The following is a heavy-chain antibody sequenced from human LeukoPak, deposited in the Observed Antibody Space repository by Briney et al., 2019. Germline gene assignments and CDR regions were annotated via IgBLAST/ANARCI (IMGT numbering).Heavy chain of an antibody. Sequence: SHTLSLTCAISGDIVSSNSAAWNWVTQSRSRGLECLGRTYYRSKWYNDYAPSVESRITINPDTSKNHFSLQLNSVTPEDTAVYYCARSPEPIVKYYYGMDIWGKGTTVTVSS. CDR2: TYYRSKWYN. V-gene: IGHV6-1*01. D-gene: IGHD1-14*01. J-gene: IGHJ6*04. CDR3: ARSPEPIVKYYYGMDI. CDR1: GDIVSSNSAA.